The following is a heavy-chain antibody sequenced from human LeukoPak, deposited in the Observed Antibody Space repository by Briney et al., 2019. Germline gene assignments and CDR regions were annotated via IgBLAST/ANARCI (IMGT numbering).Heavy chain of an antibody. CDR3: ANAMVRGSYNMDV. Sequence: PGGSLRLSCAASVFTFTSYAMTCVPQAPGKRLEWGSGISHSGSRTYYADSVKGRFAISRENYRNTMYLQLSSLRAEDTAVYYCANAMVRGSYNMDVWGQGTTVTVSS. J-gene: IGHJ6*02. D-gene: IGHD3-10*01. CDR1: VFTFTSYA. CDR2: ISHSGSRT. V-gene: IGHV3-23*01.